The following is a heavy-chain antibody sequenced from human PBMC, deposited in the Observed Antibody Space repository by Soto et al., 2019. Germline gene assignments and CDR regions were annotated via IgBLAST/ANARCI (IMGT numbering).Heavy chain of an antibody. Sequence: EVQLVESGGGLVQPGGSLRLSCAASGFTFSSYWLHWVRQAPGKGLVWLSRINSDGSSTNYADSVKGRFTISRDNAKSTLYLQLNSVRAEDTAVYYCARKGAVAGFGYWGQGTLFTVSS. D-gene: IGHD6-19*01. J-gene: IGHJ4*02. CDR3: ARKGAVAGFGY. V-gene: IGHV3-74*01. CDR1: GFTFSSYW. CDR2: INSDGSST.